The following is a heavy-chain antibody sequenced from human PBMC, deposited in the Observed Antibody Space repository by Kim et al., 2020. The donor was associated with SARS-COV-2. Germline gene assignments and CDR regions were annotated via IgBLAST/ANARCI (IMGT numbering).Heavy chain of an antibody. CDR2: ISYDGSNK. D-gene: IGHD3-10*01. CDR1: GFTFSSYG. J-gene: IGHJ6*03. V-gene: IGHV3-30*18. Sequence: GGSLRLSCAASGFTFSSYGMHWVRQAPGKGLEWVAVISYDGSNKYYADSVKGRFTISRDNSKNTLYLQMNSLRAEDTAVYYCAKVERITMVQGVTTPPLYYHYYMDVWGKGTTVTVSS. CDR3: AKVERITMVQGVTTPPLYYHYYMDV.